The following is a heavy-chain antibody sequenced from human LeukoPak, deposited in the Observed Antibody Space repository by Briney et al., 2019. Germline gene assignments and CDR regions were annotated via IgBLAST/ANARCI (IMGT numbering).Heavy chain of an antibody. D-gene: IGHD4-23*01. Sequence: SETLSLTCAVYGGSFSGYYWSWIRQPPGKGLEWIGEINHSGSTYYNPSLKSRVTISVDTSKNQFSLKLSSVTAADTAVYYCARSWMTTVVTRHGAFDIWGQGTMVTVSS. CDR2: INHSGST. J-gene: IGHJ3*02. CDR1: GGSFSGYY. CDR3: ARSWMTTVVTRHGAFDI. V-gene: IGHV4-34*01.